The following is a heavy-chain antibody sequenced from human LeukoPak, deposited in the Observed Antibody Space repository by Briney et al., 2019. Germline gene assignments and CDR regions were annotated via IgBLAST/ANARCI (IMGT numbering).Heavy chain of an antibody. V-gene: IGHV1-8*01. J-gene: IGHJ4*02. CDR1: GYTFTSYD. D-gene: IGHD7-27*01. CDR2: MSPNSGNT. CDR3: VRTPPNWGADF. Sequence: GASVKVSCKASGYTFTSYDINWMRQATGQGLEWMGWMSPNSGNTGYAQKFQGRVTMTRGTSTGTAYLELSSLRSEDSAVYYCVRTPPNWGADFWGQGTLVTVSS.